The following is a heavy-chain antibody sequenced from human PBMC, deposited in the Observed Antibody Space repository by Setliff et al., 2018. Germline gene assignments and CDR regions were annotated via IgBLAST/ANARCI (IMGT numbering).Heavy chain of an antibody. D-gene: IGHD2-15*01. CDR1: GFTFSGYW. CDR2: IKQDGSDI. Sequence: PGGSLRLSCAASGFTFSGYWMSWVRQTPGKGLEWVANIKQDGSDIYYLDSVKGRFTISRDNAKNSLYLQMNSLRAEDTAMYYCARFACNGGSCYLSASDYWGQGTLVTVSS. V-gene: IGHV3-7*01. CDR3: ARFACNGGSCYLSASDY. J-gene: IGHJ4*02.